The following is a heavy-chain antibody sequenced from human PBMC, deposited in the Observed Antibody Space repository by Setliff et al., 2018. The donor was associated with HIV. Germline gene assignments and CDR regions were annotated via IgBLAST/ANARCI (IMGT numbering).Heavy chain of an antibody. Sequence: SETLSLTCTVSSGSISTYYWSWIRQPPGKGLEWLGYVSYSGSTNFNPSLESRLAMSVDMSKNHFSLKLRSVTAADTAVYYCARHGHFYDSSSSDAFDIWGHGTMVTVSS. V-gene: IGHV4-59*08. D-gene: IGHD3-22*01. CDR1: SGSISTYY. CDR3: ARHGHFYDSSSSDAFDI. J-gene: IGHJ3*02. CDR2: VSYSGST.